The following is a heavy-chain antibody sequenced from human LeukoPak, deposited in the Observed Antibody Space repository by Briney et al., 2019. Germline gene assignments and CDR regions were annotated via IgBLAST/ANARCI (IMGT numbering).Heavy chain of an antibody. D-gene: IGHD1-7*01. Sequence: SETLSLTCTVSGGSISSYYWSWIRQPPGKGLEWIGYIYYSGSTNYNPSLKSRVTISVDTSKNQFSLKLSSVTAADTAVYYCARERSWNLVVSVYYYYYGMDVWGQGTTVTVSS. CDR2: IYYSGST. CDR1: GGSISSYY. CDR3: ARERSWNLVVSVYYYYYGMDV. V-gene: IGHV4-59*01. J-gene: IGHJ6*02.